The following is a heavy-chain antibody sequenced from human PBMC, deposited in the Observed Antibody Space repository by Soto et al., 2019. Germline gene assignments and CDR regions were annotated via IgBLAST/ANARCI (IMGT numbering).Heavy chain of an antibody. CDR1: GFALSSYS. V-gene: IGHV3-21*04. Sequence: GGSLRLSCAGSGFALSSYSIAWVRQAPGKGLEWVSFTFNYASHTNYADSVKGRFTISRDNAKNSLFLQMNNLRAEDTAVYYCARGRGAAADYFDFWGQGTLVTVS. D-gene: IGHD2-2*01. CDR2: TFNYASHT. CDR3: ARGRGAAADYFDF. J-gene: IGHJ4*02.